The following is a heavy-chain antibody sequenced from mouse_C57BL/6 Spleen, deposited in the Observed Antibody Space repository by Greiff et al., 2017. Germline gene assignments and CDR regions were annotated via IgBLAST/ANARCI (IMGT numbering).Heavy chain of an antibody. V-gene: IGHV1-22*01. Sequence: EVKLMESGPELVKPGASVKMSCKASGYTFTDYNMHWVKQSQGKSLEWIGYINPNNGGTSYNQKFKGKATLTVNKSYSTAYMELRSLTSEDSAVYYCARGDYVGYFDYWGQGTTLTVSS. CDR2: INPNNGGT. CDR3: ARGDYVGYFDY. D-gene: IGHD1-1*01. J-gene: IGHJ2*01. CDR1: GYTFTDYN.